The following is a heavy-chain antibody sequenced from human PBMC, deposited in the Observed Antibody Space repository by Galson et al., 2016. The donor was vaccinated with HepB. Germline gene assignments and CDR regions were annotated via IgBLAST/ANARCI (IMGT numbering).Heavy chain of an antibody. J-gene: IGHJ4*02. CDR3: ARGHRYSYVES. CDR2: ISPKSGDT. V-gene: IGHV1-2*02. CDR1: GYSFTSYY. D-gene: IGHD5-18*01. Sequence: SVKVSCKASGYSFTSYYMHWIRQAPGQGLEWMGWISPKSGDTKYVQKFQGRVTMTTDTSISTAYMEVRRLRSDDTAVYHCARGHRYSYVESWGQGTLVTVSS.